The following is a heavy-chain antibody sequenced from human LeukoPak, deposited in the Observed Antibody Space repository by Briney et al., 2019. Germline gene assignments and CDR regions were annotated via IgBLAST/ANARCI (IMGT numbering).Heavy chain of an antibody. J-gene: IGHJ5*02. CDR1: GGSISSSSYY. D-gene: IGHD2-15*01. V-gene: IGHV4-39*01. CDR3: ARHGPIVVVVAAFRGRPNWFGP. Sequence: SETLSLTCTVSGGSISSSSYYWGWIRQPPGKGLEWIGSIYYSGSTYYNPSLKSRVTISVDTSKNQFSLKLSSVTAADTAVYYCARHGPIVVVVAAFRGRPNWFGPWGQGTLVTVSS. CDR2: IYYSGST.